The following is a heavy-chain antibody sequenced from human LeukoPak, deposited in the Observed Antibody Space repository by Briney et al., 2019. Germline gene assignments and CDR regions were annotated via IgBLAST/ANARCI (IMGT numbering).Heavy chain of an antibody. CDR3: AREPTSGREPTSGRPLDY. J-gene: IGHJ4*02. D-gene: IGHD5-12*01. V-gene: IGHV4-39*07. CDR2: IYYSGST. CDR1: GGSISSSSYY. Sequence: SETLSLTCTVSGGSISSSSYYWGWIRQPPGKGLEWIGSIYYSGSTYYNPSLKSRVTISVDTSKNHLSLNLSSVTAADTAVYYCAREPTSGREPTSGRPLDYWGQGTLVTVSS.